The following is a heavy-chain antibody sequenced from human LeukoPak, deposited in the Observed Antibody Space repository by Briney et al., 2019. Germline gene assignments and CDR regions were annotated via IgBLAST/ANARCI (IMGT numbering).Heavy chain of an antibody. V-gene: IGHV1-69*06. CDR3: WWNQGSSSVNYYMDV. CDR2: IIPIFGTA. J-gene: IGHJ6*03. Sequence: ASVKVSCKASGGTFSSYAISWVRQAPGQGLEWMGGIIPIFGTANYAQKFQGRVTITADKSTSTAYMELSSLRSEDTAVYYCWWNQGSSSVNYYMDVWGKGTTVTVSS. D-gene: IGHD6-6*01. CDR1: GGTFSSYA.